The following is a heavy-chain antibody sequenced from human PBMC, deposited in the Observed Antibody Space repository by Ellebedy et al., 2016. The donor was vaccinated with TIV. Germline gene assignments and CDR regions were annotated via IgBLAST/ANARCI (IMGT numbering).Heavy chain of an antibody. CDR3: VVREYSSSWRDY. Sequence: SVKVSCXASGYTFTSYGISWVRQAPGQGLEWMGGIIPIFGTANYAQKFQGRVTITADESTSTAYMELSSLRSEDTAVYYCVVREYSSSWRDYWGQGTLVTVSS. V-gene: IGHV1-69*13. J-gene: IGHJ4*02. D-gene: IGHD6-13*01. CDR2: IIPIFGTA. CDR1: GYTFTSYG.